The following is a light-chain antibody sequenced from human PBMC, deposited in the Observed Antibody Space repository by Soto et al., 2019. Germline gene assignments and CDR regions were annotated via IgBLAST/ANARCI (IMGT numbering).Light chain of an antibody. J-gene: IGKJ2*01. Sequence: IQLTQSPSSLSASVGDRVTITCRASQGIYTYLAWYQQKPGKAPNLLIYTASTLHSGVPSRFSGSGSGTDFTLTISSLQPEDFATYYCQQLNSYPDTFGQGTKLEIK. CDR3: QQLNSYPDT. CDR1: QGIYTY. V-gene: IGKV1-9*01. CDR2: TAS.